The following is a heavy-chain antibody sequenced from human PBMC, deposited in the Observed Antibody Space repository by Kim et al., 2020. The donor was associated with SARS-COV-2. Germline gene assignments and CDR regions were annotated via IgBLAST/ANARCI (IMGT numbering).Heavy chain of an antibody. CDR2: IGTAGDT. D-gene: IGHD4-17*01. CDR3: ARAEYGGNYYYYYGMDV. J-gene: IGHJ6*02. CDR1: GFTFSRYD. V-gene: IGHV3-13*01. Sequence: GGSLRLSCVASGFTFSRYDMHWVRQATGKGLEWVSVIGTAGDTYYPGSVKGRFTISRENAKNSLYLQMNSLRAGDTAVYYCARAEYGGNYYYYYGMDVWGQGTTVTVSS.